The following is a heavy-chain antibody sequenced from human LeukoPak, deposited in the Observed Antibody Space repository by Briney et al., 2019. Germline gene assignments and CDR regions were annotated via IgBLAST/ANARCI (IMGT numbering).Heavy chain of an antibody. CDR1: GGSISSYY. CDR3: ARGGSSWYVFDY. Sequence: PSETLSLTCTVSGGSISSYYWSWIRQPPGKGLEWIGYIYYSGSTNYNPSLKSRVTISVDTSENQFSLKLSSVTAADTAVYYCARGGSSWYVFDYWGQGTLVTVSS. CDR2: IYYSGST. V-gene: IGHV4-59*01. D-gene: IGHD6-13*01. J-gene: IGHJ4*02.